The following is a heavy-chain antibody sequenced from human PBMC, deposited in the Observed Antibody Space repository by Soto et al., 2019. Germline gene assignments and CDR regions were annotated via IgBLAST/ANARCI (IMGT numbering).Heavy chain of an antibody. CDR1: GGSFSGYY. J-gene: IGHJ6*03. D-gene: IGHD5-12*01. Sequence: PSETLSLTCAVYGGSFSGYYWSWIRQPPGKGLEWIGEINHSGSTNYNPSLKSRVTISVDTSKNQFSLKLSSVTAADTAVYYCARGGYSGYDWTYYYYYMDVWGKGTTVTVSS. V-gene: IGHV4-34*01. CDR2: INHSGST. CDR3: ARGGYSGYDWTYYYYYMDV.